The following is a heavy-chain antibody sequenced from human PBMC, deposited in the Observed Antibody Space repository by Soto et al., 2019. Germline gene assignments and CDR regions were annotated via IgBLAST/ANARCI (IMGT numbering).Heavy chain of an antibody. J-gene: IGHJ5*02. V-gene: IGHV4-59*01. CDR3: ARVFNGGSAVAGLRFDP. Sequence: SETLSLTCTVSGDSINTYYWGWIRQPPGQELEWIGHIHYSGSTTYNPSLKSRVTISINTSKNQFSLKLTSVTAGDTAVYYCARVFNGGSAVAGLRFDPWAQGTLVTVSS. D-gene: IGHD6-19*01. CDR1: GDSINTYY. CDR2: IHYSGST.